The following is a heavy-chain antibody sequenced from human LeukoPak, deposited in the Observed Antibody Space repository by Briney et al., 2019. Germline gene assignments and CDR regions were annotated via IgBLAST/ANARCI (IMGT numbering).Heavy chain of an antibody. D-gene: IGHD3-22*01. J-gene: IGHJ6*03. CDR1: GGYISTSPYN. CDR2: VYYTGIT. Sequence: SETLSLTCTVAGGYISTSPYNRGWIRQPPGKGLEWIGSVYYTGITYYNPSVESRVTISVDTSKNHFSLELNSVTAADTGVYFCARQVRSPVVIFMDVWGKGTTVIVSS. V-gene: IGHV4-39*01. CDR3: ARQVRSPVVIFMDV.